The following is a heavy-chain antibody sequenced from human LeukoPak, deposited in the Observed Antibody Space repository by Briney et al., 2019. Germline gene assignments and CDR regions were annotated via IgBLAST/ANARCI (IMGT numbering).Heavy chain of an antibody. Sequence: SETLSLTCAVSGGSISSSNWWSWVRQPPGKGLEWIGEIYHSGSTNYNPSLKSRVTISVDKSKNQFSLKLSSVTAADTAVYYCAALREYYYDSSGYYHIDYWGQGTLVTVFS. D-gene: IGHD3-22*01. J-gene: IGHJ4*02. CDR2: IYHSGST. CDR1: GGSISSSNW. V-gene: IGHV4-4*02. CDR3: AALREYYYDSSGYYHIDY.